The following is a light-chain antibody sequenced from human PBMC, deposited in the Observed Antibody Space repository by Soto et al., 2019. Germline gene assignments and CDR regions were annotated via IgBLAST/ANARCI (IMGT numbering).Light chain of an antibody. CDR2: GSF. CDR1: QSISSF. CDR3: QQSYTSPYT. V-gene: IGKV1-39*01. J-gene: IGKJ2*01. Sequence: DIQMTQSPSSLSVSVGDRVTITCRASQSISSFLHWFQQKPGKAPNLLIFGSFNLQSGVPSRFSSSGSGTDFTLTITSLQPEDSATYYCQQSYTSPYTFGQGTKLEI.